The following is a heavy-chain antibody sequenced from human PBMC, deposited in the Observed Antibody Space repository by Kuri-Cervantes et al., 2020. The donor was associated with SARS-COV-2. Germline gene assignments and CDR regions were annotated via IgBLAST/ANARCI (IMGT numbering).Heavy chain of an antibody. CDR3: ARGLRGGSLDY. Sequence: SETLSLTCTVSGGSASSGSYYWSWIRQPPGKGLEWIGYIDYSGSTTYNPSLKSRVTISVDTSKNQFSLKLSSVTAADTAVYYCARGLRGGSLDYWGQGTLVTVSS. D-gene: IGHD2-15*01. CDR1: GGSASSGSYY. CDR2: IDYSGST. V-gene: IGHV4-61*01. J-gene: IGHJ4*02.